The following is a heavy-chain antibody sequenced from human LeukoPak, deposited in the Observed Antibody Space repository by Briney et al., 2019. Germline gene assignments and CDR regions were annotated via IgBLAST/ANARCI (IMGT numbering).Heavy chain of an antibody. Sequence: PSETLSLTCTVSGGSVSSGSYYWSWIRRPPGKGLEWIGEINHSGSTNYNPSLKSRVTISVDTSKNQFSLKLSSVTAADTAVYYCASRPIAAAGMDWGQGTLVTVSS. CDR3: ASRPIAAAGMD. J-gene: IGHJ4*02. CDR1: GGSVSSGSYY. V-gene: IGHV4-39*07. D-gene: IGHD6-13*01. CDR2: INHSGST.